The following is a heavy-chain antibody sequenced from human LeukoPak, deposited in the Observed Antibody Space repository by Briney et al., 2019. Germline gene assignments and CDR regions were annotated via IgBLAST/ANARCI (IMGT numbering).Heavy chain of an antibody. V-gene: IGHV3-11*01. CDR1: GFTFSSYA. CDR3: ARDRGRRSYYFDY. Sequence: GGSLRLSCAASGFTFSSYAMSWIRQAPRKGLEWGSYISSSGSTIYYADSLKGRFTISRDNAKNSLYLQMSSLRAEDTAVYYCARDRGRRSYYFDYWGQGTLVTVSS. D-gene: IGHD3-10*01. CDR2: ISSSGSTI. J-gene: IGHJ4*02.